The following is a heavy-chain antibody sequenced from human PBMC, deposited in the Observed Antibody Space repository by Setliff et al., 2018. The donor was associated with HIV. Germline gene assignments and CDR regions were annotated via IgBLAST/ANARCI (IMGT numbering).Heavy chain of an antibody. CDR3: ARTPSRGGFDY. J-gene: IGHJ4*02. Sequence: SVKVSCKASGGTFSNHGISWVRQAPGQGLEWMGGIIPILGTTQFAQKFQGRLTITADESTSTAYMELSSLKSEDTAVYYCARTPSRGGFDYWGQGTQVTVSS. D-gene: IGHD3-16*01. CDR2: IIPILGTT. V-gene: IGHV1-69*13. CDR1: GGTFSNHG.